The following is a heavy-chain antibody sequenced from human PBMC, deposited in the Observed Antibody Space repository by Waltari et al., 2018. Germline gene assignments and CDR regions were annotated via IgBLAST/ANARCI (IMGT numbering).Heavy chain of an antibody. D-gene: IGHD4-4*01. CDR1: GYSISSGYY. CDR3: ARFSNARFTTYMDA. V-gene: IGHV4-38-2*01. Sequence: QVQLQESGPGLVKPSETLSLTCAVSGYSISSGYYWGWIRQPPGKGLEWIGRIYTSGSTNYNPSLKSRVTMSVDTSKNQFSLKLSSVTAADTAVYYCARFSNARFTTYMDAWGKGTTVTVSS. J-gene: IGHJ6*03. CDR2: IYTSGST.